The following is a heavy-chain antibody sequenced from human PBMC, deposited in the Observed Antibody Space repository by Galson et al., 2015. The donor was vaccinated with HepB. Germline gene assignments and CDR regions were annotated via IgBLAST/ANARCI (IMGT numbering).Heavy chain of an antibody. V-gene: IGHV1-69*13. CDR1: GGTFSSYA. Sequence: SVKVSCKASGGTFSSYAISWVRQAPGQGLEWMGGIIPIFGTANYAQKFQGRVTITADESTSTAYMELSSLRSEDTAVYYCARDEVGVVVAAMDYYGMDVWGQGTTVTVSS. J-gene: IGHJ6*02. D-gene: IGHD2-15*01. CDR3: ARDEVGVVVAAMDYYGMDV. CDR2: IIPIFGTA.